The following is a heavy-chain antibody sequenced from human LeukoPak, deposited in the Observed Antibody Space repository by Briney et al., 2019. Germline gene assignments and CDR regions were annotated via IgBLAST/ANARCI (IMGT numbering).Heavy chain of an antibody. Sequence: SEALSLTCSVSGGSINSFYWSWMRQPPGKGLEWIGYIYYSGSTNYNPSLKSRVTISVDTSKNQFSLNLSSVTAADTAVYYCARHWGSRGAFDIWGQGTMVTVSS. CDR3: ARHWGSRGAFDI. V-gene: IGHV4-59*01. J-gene: IGHJ3*02. D-gene: IGHD7-27*01. CDR1: GGSINSFY. CDR2: IYYSGST.